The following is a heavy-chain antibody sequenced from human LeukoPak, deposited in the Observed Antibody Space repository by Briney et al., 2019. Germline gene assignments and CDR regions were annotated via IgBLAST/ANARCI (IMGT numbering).Heavy chain of an antibody. CDR1: GFTFSNYA. Sequence: PWGSLRLSCAASGFTFSNYAMSWVRQAPGKGLEWVANIKQDGSEKYYVDSVKGRFTISRDNAKNSLYLQMNSLRAEDTAVYYCARDSGPRGYFDWLYAMDVWGKGTTVTVSS. J-gene: IGHJ6*03. CDR3: ARDSGPRGYFDWLYAMDV. CDR2: IKQDGSEK. V-gene: IGHV3-7*01. D-gene: IGHD3-9*01.